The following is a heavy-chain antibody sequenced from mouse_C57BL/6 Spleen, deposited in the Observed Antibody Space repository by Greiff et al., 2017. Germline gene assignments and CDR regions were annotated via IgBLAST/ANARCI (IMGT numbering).Heavy chain of an antibody. Sequence: QVQLQQPGAELVKPGASVKLSCKASGYTFTSYWMHWVKQRPGQGLEWIGMIHPNSGSTNYNEKFKSKATLTVDKSSRTAYMQLSSLTSEDSAVYYCASDSSGYGYARDYWGQGTSVTVSA. CDR3: ASDSSGYGYARDY. CDR2: IHPNSGST. D-gene: IGHD3-2*02. V-gene: IGHV1-64*01. J-gene: IGHJ4*01. CDR1: GYTFTSYW.